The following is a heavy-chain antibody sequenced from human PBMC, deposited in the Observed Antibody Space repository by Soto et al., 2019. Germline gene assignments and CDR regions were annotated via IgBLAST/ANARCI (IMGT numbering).Heavy chain of an antibody. V-gene: IGHV3-7*03. CDR1: GFTFSSYW. J-gene: IGHJ4*02. CDR2: IKQDGSEK. D-gene: IGHD5-12*01. Sequence: PGGSLRLSCAASGFTFSSYWMSWVRQAPGKGLEWVANIKQDGSEKYYVDSVKGRFTISRDNAKNSLYLQMNSLRAEDTAVYYCARRAAYRRDGYNSLDYWGQGXLVTVYS. CDR3: ARRAAYRRDGYNSLDY.